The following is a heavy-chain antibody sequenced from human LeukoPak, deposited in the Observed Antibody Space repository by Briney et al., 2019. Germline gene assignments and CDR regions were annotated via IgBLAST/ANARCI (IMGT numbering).Heavy chain of an antibody. V-gene: IGHV4-39*07. Sequence: SETLSLTCTVSGGSISSSGYYWGWIRQPPGRGLEWIGNIYYVGSTYYNPSLNSRVTISVDTSKNQFSLKLNSVTAADTAVYYCARGLAAIGYFDYWGQGTLVTVSS. CDR2: IYYVGST. CDR3: ARGLAAIGYFDY. D-gene: IGHD5-18*01. CDR1: GGSISSSGYY. J-gene: IGHJ4*02.